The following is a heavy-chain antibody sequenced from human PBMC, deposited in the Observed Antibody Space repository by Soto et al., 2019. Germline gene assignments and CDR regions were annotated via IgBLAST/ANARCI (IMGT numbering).Heavy chain of an antibody. Sequence: SETLSLTCTVSGGSISSGGYYWSWIRQHPGKGLEWIGYIYYSGSTYYNPSLKSRVTISVDTSKNQFSLKLSSVTAADTAVYYCARVGYYDYVWGSYHTERNWFDPWGQGTLVTVSS. CDR2: IYYSGST. J-gene: IGHJ5*02. V-gene: IGHV4-31*03. CDR3: ARVGYYDYVWGSYHTERNWFDP. D-gene: IGHD3-16*02. CDR1: GGSISSGGYY.